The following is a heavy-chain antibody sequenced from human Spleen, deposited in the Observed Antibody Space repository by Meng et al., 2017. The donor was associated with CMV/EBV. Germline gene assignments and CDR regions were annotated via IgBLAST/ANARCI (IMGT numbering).Heavy chain of an antibody. Sequence: GGSLRLSCAASGFTFSSYGMHWVRQAPGKGLEWVSAVSGGGGIFYADSVQGRFTISKDTSRNTLYLQMNSLRDEDTAVYYCAKDVPYNGWRGFDYWGQGTLVTVS. V-gene: IGHV3-23*01. D-gene: IGHD5-12*01. CDR2: VSGGGGI. CDR3: AKDVPYNGWRGFDY. CDR1: GFTFSSYG. J-gene: IGHJ4*02.